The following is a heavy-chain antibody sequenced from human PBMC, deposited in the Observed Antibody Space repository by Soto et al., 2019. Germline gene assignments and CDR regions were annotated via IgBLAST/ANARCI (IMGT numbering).Heavy chain of an antibody. Sequence: QVQLQESGPGLVKTSETLSLTCTVSVSGGSVSTGVHYWSWIRQPPGKGLEWIGYIYYSGSTNYNPSRKSRVTISVDTSKNQFSLKLPSVTAADTAVYSCARGYYTSGYWFDRWGRGTLVTVSS. J-gene: IGHJ2*01. CDR3: ARGYYTSGYWFDR. D-gene: IGHD6-13*01. CDR2: IYYSGST. V-gene: IGHV4-61*08. CDR1: GGSVSTGVHY.